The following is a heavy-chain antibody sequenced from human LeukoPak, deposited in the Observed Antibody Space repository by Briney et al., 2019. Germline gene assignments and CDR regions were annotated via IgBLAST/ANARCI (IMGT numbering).Heavy chain of an antibody. CDR3: ARDGQQQIDYYMDV. CDR2: IIPIFGTA. J-gene: IGHJ6*03. D-gene: IGHD6-13*01. CDR1: GGTLSSYA. V-gene: IGHV1-69*05. Sequence: ASVKVSCKASGGTLSSYAISWVRQAPGQGLEWMGGIIPIFGTANYAQKFQGRVTITTDESTSTAYMELSSLRSEDTAVYYCARDGQQQIDYYMDVWGKGTTDTVSS.